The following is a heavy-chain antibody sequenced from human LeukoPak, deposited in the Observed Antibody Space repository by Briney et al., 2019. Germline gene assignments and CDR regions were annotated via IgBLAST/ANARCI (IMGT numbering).Heavy chain of an antibody. CDR1: GVSISSYY. CDR3: ARLPVGEWEPGDAFDI. J-gene: IGHJ3*02. D-gene: IGHD1-26*01. Sequence: SETLSLTCTVSGVSISSYYWSWIRQPPGKGLEWIGYIYYSGSTNYNPSLKSRVTISVDTSKNQFSLKLSSVTAADTAVYYCARLPVGEWEPGDAFDIWGQGTMVTVSS. V-gene: IGHV4-59*08. CDR2: IYYSGST.